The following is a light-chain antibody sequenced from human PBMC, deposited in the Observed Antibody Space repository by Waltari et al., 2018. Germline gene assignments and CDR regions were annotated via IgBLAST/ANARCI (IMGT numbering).Light chain of an antibody. Sequence: QSALTQPPSASGSPGQSVPLPCTGTSSDVGGYNSVSCYQQHPGKAPKLMIYEVSKRPSGVPDRFSGSKSGNTASLTVSGLQAEDEADYYCSSYAGSNNLIFGGGTKLTVL. CDR3: SSYAGSNNLI. CDR1: SSDVGGYNS. CDR2: EVS. J-gene: IGLJ2*01. V-gene: IGLV2-8*01.